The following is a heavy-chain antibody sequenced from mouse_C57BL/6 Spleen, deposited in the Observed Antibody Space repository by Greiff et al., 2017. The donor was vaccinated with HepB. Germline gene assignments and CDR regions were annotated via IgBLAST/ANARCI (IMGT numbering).Heavy chain of an antibody. V-gene: IGHV1-81*01. CDR2: IYPRSGNT. CDR1: GYTFTSYG. D-gene: IGHD2-4*01. CDR3: ARINDYEWYFDV. J-gene: IGHJ1*03. Sequence: VQLKQSGAELARPGASVKLSCKASGYTFTSYGISWVKQRTGQGLEWIGEIYPRSGNTYYNEKFKGKATLTADKSSSTAYMELRSLTSEDSAVYFCARINDYEWYFDVWGTGTTVTVSS.